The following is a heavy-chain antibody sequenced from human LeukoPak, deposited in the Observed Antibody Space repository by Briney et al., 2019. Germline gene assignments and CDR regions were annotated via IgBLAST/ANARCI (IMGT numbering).Heavy chain of an antibody. Sequence: PGGSLRLSCAASGFTFSSYAMHWVRQAPGKGLEWVAVISYDGSNKYYADSVKGRFTISRGNSKNTLYLQMNSLRAEDTAVYYCARSVAGKGYFDYWGQGTLVTVSS. D-gene: IGHD6-19*01. CDR3: ARSVAGKGYFDY. CDR1: GFTFSSYA. CDR2: ISYDGSNK. V-gene: IGHV3-30-3*01. J-gene: IGHJ4*02.